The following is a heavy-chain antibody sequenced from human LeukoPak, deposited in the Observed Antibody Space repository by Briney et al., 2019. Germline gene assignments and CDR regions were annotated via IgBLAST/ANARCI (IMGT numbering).Heavy chain of an antibody. J-gene: IGHJ4*02. V-gene: IGHV4-39*07. D-gene: IGHD1-26*01. CDR2: IFYSGST. CDR3: ARLVVGAR. CDR1: SGSISTSNYY. Sequence: SETLSLTCTVSSGSISTSNYYWGWVRQPPGKALEWIGNIFYSGSTYYSPSLKSRVTISVDTSKNQFSLKLSSVTAADTAVYYCARLVVGARWGQGTLVTVSS.